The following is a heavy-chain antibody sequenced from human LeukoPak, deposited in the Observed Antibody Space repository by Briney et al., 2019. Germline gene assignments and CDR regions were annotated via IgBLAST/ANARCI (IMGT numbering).Heavy chain of an antibody. D-gene: IGHD5-12*01. CDR1: GYSFTSYR. CDR3: VRPYSGWSFDY. V-gene: IGHV5-51*01. CDR2: IYPGDSDT. J-gene: IGHJ4*02. Sequence: GESLKISCKGTGYSFTSYRIGWMRQTPGKGLEWMGIIYPGDSDTRYSPSFQGQVTISADKSISTAYLQWSSLKASDTAMYYCVRPYSGWSFDYWGQGTLVTVSS.